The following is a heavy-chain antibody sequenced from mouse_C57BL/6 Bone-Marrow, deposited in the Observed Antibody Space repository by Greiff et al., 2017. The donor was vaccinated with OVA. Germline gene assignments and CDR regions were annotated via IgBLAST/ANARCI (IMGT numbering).Heavy chain of an antibody. Sequence: QVQLKQPGAELVKPGASVKLSCKASGYTFTSYWMHWVKQRPGRGLEWIGRIDPNSGGTKYNEKFKSKATLTVDKPSSTAYMQLSSLTSEDSAVYYCASPSSYGYFDGWGTGTTVTVSS. CDR2: IDPNSGGT. CDR3: ASPSSYGYFDG. CDR1: GYTFTSYW. D-gene: IGHD1-1*01. J-gene: IGHJ1*03. V-gene: IGHV1-72*01.